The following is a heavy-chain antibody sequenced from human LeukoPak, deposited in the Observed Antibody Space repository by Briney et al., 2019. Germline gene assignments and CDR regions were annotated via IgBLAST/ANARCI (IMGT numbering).Heavy chain of an antibody. V-gene: IGHV3-15*01. CDR3: TTAIVVSAFDI. CDR2: IKSKTDGGTT. J-gene: IGHJ3*02. Sequence: GGSLRLSCAASGFTFSSSAMSWVRQAPGKGLEWVGRIKSKTDGGTTNYAAPVKGRFTISRDDSKNTLYLQMNSLETEDTALYYCTTAIVVSAFDIWGQGTMVTVSS. D-gene: IGHD2-15*01. CDR1: GFTFSSSA.